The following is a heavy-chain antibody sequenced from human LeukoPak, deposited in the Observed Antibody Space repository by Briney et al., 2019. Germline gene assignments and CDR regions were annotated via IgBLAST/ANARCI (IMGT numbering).Heavy chain of an antibody. CDR2: ISAYNGNT. CDR1: GYTFTSYG. Sequence: ASVKVSCKASGYTFTSYGISWVRQAPGQGLEWMGWISAYNGNTNYAQKLQGRVTMTTDTSTSTAYMELRSLRSDDTAVYDCARDSLTTTASDYWGQGTLVTVSS. D-gene: IGHD4-11*01. V-gene: IGHV1-18*01. J-gene: IGHJ4*02. CDR3: ARDSLTTTASDY.